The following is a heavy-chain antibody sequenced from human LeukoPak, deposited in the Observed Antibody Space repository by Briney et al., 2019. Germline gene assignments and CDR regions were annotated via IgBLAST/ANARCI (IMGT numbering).Heavy chain of an antibody. CDR1: GDSISRSTYY. D-gene: IGHD3-10*01. Sequence: SETLSLTCTVSGDSISRSTYYWAWIRQPPGKGLEWIGYIYHSGSTYYNPSLKSRVTISVDGSKNQFSLKLSSVTAADTAVYYCARAVRGVISAGYYFEYWGQGTLVTVSS. CDR3: ARAVRGVISAGYYFEY. V-gene: IGHV4-39*07. J-gene: IGHJ4*02. CDR2: IYHSGST.